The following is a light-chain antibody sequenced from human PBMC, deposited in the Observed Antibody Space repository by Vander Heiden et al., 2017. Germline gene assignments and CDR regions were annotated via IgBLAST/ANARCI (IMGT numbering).Light chain of an antibody. CDR1: SSNIGNNY. J-gene: IGLJ2*01. Sequence: QSVLTHPSSVSAAPGQKVTISCSGSSSNIGNNYVSWYQQLPGTAPKLVIYENNKRPSGIPDRFSGSKSGTSATLGITGLQTGDEADYYCGTWDSNLSGVVFGGGTELTVL. CDR3: GTWDSNLSGVV. CDR2: ENN. V-gene: IGLV1-51*02.